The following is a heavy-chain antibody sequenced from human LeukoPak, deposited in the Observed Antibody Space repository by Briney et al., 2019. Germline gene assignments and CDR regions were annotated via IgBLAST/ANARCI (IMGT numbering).Heavy chain of an antibody. D-gene: IGHD3-22*01. CDR3: ARHSPAMGYYDSSGYYSWLDP. J-gene: IGHJ5*02. CDR1: GFTVSGNY. CDR2: IYSGGTT. V-gene: IGHV3-53*01. Sequence: GGSLRLSCAVSGFTVSGNYMSWVRQAPGKGLEWVSLIYSGGTTYYADSVKGRFTISRDNSKNTLYLQMNSLRAEDTAVYYCARHSPAMGYYDSSGYYSWLDPWGQGTLVTVSS.